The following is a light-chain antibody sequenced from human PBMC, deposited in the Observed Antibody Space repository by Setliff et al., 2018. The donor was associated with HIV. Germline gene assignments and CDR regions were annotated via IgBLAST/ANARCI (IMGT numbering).Light chain of an antibody. CDR2: NNN. CDR3: AAWDDGLNGYV. Sequence: QSVLTQPPSASGTPGQRVTISCSGSTFNIGSNTVNWYQQPPGAAPKLLIYNNNQRPSGVPDRFSGSKSFTSASLAISGLQSADESDYYCAAWDDGLNGYVFGTGTKV. V-gene: IGLV1-44*01. J-gene: IGLJ1*01. CDR1: TFNIGSNT.